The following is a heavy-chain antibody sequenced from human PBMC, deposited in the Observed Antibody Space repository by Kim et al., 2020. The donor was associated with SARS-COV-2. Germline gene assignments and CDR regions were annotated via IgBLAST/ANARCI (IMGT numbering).Heavy chain of an antibody. V-gene: IGHV3-30-3*01. CDR3: ARGRHGLRFLERLDC. D-gene: IGHD3-3*01. Sequence: GGSLRLSCAASGFTFSSYAMHWVRQAPGKGLEWVAVISYDGSNKYYADSVKGRFTISRDNSKNTLYLQMNSLRAEDTAVYYCARGRHGLRFLERLDCWGQGTLVTVSS. J-gene: IGHJ4*02. CDR1: GFTFSSYA. CDR2: ISYDGSNK.